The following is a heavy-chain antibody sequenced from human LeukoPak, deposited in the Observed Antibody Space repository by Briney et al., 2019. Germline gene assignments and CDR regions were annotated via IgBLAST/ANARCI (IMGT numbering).Heavy chain of an antibody. V-gene: IGHV4-59*01. J-gene: IGHJ5*02. CDR2: IYYTGGT. D-gene: IGHD6-13*01. CDR3: ARDRGGAAAFDYFDP. CDR1: GGPISSYY. Sequence: SETLTLTCTVSGGPISSYYWHWFRQPPGRGLEWLGYIYYTGGTNYHPSLESRVTISVDTSKTQFSLRLSSVTAADTAVYYCARDRGGAAAFDYFDPWGQGTLVTVSS.